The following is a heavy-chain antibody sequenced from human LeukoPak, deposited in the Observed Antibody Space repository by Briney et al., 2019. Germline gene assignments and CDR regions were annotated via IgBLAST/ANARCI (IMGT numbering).Heavy chain of an antibody. V-gene: IGHV4-61*02. Sequence: SETLSLTCTVSGGSISSGSYYWSWIRQPAGKGLEWIGRIYTSGSTNYNPSLKSRVTISVDTSKNQFSLKLSSVTAADTAVYYCAREPFWSGYSHFDYWGQGTLVTVSS. CDR1: GGSISSGSYY. CDR2: IYTSGST. CDR3: AREPFWSGYSHFDY. J-gene: IGHJ4*02. D-gene: IGHD3-3*01.